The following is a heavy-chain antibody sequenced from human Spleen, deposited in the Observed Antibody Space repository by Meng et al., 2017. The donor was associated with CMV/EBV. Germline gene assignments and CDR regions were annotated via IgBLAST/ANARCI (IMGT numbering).Heavy chain of an antibody. J-gene: IGHJ6*02. CDR2: IYSGGST. CDR1: GFTVSSNY. Sequence: GESLKISCAASGFTVSSNYMSWVRQAPGKGLEWVSVIYSGGSTYYADSVKGRFTISRDNSKNTLYLQMNSLRAEDTAVYYCARDGGSIIGYYGMDVWGQGTTVTVS. D-gene: IGHD3-10*01. V-gene: IGHV3-53*01. CDR3: ARDGGSIIGYYGMDV.